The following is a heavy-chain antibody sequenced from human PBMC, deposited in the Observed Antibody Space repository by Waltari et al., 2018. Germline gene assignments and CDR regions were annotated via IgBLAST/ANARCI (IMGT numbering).Heavy chain of an antibody. CDR2: ISGSGGST. CDR3: AKRANCGGDCYPYYFDY. Sequence: EVQLLESGGGLVQPGGSLRLSCAASGFTFSSYAMSWVRQAPGKGLEWVSAISGSGGSTYYADSVKGRFTISRDNSKNTLYLQMNSLRAEDTAVYYCAKRANCGGDCYPYYFDYWGQGTLVTVSS. CDR1: GFTFSSYA. D-gene: IGHD2-21*01. V-gene: IGHV3-23*01. J-gene: IGHJ4*02.